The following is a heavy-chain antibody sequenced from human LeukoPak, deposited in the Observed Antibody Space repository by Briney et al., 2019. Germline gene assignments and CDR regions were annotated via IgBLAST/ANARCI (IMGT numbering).Heavy chain of an antibody. CDR2: INHSGST. CDR3: ARDLEYCSSTSCYLNWFDP. CDR1: GGSFSGYY. D-gene: IGHD2-2*01. Sequence: PSETLSLTCAVYGGSFSGYYWSWIRQPPGKGLEWIGEINHSGSTNYNPSLKSRVTISVDTSKNQFSLKLSSVTAADTAVYYCARDLEYCSSTSCYLNWFDPWGQGTLVTVSS. J-gene: IGHJ5*02. V-gene: IGHV4-34*01.